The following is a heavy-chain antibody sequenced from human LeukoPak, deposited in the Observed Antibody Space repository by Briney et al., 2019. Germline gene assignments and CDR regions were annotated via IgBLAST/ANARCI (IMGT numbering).Heavy chain of an antibody. D-gene: IGHD3-10*01. CDR2: IYYRGST. V-gene: IGHV4-38-2*02. CDR3: ARDRYGSGSLYYYYYYMDV. J-gene: IGHJ6*03. CDR1: GYSISSGYY. Sequence: SETLSLTCTVSGYSISSGYYWGWIRQSPGKGLEWIGSIYYRGSTYYNPSLRSRVTISVDTSKKQFSLKLTSVTAADTAVYYCARDRYGSGSLYYYYYYMDVWGKGTTVTVSS.